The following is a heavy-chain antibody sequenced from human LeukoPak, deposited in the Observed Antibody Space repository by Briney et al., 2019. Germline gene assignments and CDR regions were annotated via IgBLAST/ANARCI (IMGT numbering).Heavy chain of an antibody. V-gene: IGHV3-7*03. D-gene: IGHD3-10*01. CDR2: IKQDGSGE. CDR1: GFTFNSYW. CDR3: AKDPGDKAIDRWFDP. J-gene: IGHJ5*02. Sequence: GGSLRLSCAASGFTFNSYWMSWVRQAPGKGLEWVANIKQDGSGEYYVDSVKGRFTISRDNARNSLYLQMGGLTGDDTAIYYCAKDPGDKAIDRWFDPWGQGTLVTVSS.